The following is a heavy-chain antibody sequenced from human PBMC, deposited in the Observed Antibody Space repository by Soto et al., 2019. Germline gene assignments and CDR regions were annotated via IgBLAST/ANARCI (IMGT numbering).Heavy chain of an antibody. D-gene: IGHD3-10*01. CDR2: INPSGGST. Sequence: QVQLVQSGAEVKKPGASVKVSCKASGYTFTSYYMHWVRQAPGQGLEWMGIINPSGGSTSYAQKFQGRVTMTRDTSRSTVYMELSSLRSEDTAVYYCAREGFGELSGNYYGMDVWGQGTTVTVSS. CDR1: GYTFTSYY. J-gene: IGHJ6*02. V-gene: IGHV1-46*01. CDR3: AREGFGELSGNYYGMDV.